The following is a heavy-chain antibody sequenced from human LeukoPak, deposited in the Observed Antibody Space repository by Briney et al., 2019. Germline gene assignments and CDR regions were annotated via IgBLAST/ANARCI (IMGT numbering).Heavy chain of an antibody. J-gene: IGHJ5*02. D-gene: IGHD4-17*01. CDR1: GGTFSSYT. V-gene: IGHV1-69*04. CDR2: IIPILGIA. Sequence: ASVKVSCKASGGTFSSYTISWVRQAPGQGLEWMGRIIPILGIANYAQQFQGRVTITADKSTSTAYMELSSLRSEDTAVYYCARDYGDYSFDPWGQGTLVTVSS. CDR3: ARDYGDYSFDP.